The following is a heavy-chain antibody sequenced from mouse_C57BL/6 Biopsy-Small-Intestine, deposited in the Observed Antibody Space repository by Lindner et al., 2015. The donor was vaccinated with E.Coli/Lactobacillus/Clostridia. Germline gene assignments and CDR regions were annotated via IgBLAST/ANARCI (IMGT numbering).Heavy chain of an antibody. CDR3: ARGPSIYYYGSSGMDY. D-gene: IGHD1-1*01. CDR1: GYTFTDYY. CDR2: INPYNGGT. Sequence: VQLQESGPVLVKPGASVKMSCKASGYTFTDYYMNWVKQSHGKSLEWIGVINPYNGGTSYNQKFKGKATLTVDKSSSTAYMELNSLTSEDSAVYYCARGPSIYYYGSSGMDYWGQGTSVTVSS. J-gene: IGHJ4*01. V-gene: IGHV1-19*01.